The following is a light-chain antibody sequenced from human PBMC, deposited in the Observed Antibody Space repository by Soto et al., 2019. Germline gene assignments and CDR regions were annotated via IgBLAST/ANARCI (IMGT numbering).Light chain of an antibody. CDR1: SSDIGDSP. Sequence: QSVLTQPPSASGTPGQKITISCSGSSSDIGDSPVNWYQQLPGTAPKLFIYSDNQRPSGVPDRFSGSKSGTSASLAISGLQSDDEADSYCAAWDDSLSDYVFGTGTKLTVL. CDR3: AAWDDSLSDYV. J-gene: IGLJ1*01. V-gene: IGLV1-44*01. CDR2: SDN.